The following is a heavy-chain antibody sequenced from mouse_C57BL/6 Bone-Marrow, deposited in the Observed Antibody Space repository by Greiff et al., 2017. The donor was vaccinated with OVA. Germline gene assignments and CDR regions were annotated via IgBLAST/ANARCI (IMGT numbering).Heavy chain of an antibody. Sequence: QVQLQQSGAELARPGASVKLSCKASGYTFTSYGISWVKQRTGQGLEWIGEIYPRSGNTYYNEKFKGKATLTADKSSSTAYMELRSLTSEDSAVYFCASRIDYYGSRSYAMDYWGQGTSVTVSS. CDR1: GYTFTSYG. D-gene: IGHD1-1*01. CDR2: IYPRSGNT. V-gene: IGHV1-81*01. J-gene: IGHJ4*01. CDR3: ASRIDYYGSRSYAMDY.